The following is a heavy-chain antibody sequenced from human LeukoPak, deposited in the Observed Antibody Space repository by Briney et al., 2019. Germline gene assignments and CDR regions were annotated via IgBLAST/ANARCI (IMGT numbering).Heavy chain of an antibody. D-gene: IGHD5-12*01. CDR2: ISAYNGNT. J-gene: IGHJ4*02. CDR1: GYTFTSYG. Sequence: GAPVKVSCKASGYTFTSYGISWVRQAPGQGLEWMGWISAYNGNTDYAQKLQGRVTMTTDTSTSTAYMELRSLRSDDTAVYYCARDQEFDYSGYTVDYWGQGTLVTVSS. V-gene: IGHV1-18*01. CDR3: ARDQEFDYSGYTVDY.